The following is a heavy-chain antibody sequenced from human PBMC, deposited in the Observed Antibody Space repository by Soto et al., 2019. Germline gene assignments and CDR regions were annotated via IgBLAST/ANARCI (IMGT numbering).Heavy chain of an antibody. CDR1: GGSISSGGYY. D-gene: IGHD3-22*01. CDR3: AREWLSDYYSPGMDV. J-gene: IGHJ6*02. CDR2: IYYSGST. Sequence: SETLSLTCTVSGGSISSGGYYWSWIRQHPGKGLEWIGYIYYSGSTYYNPSLKSRVTISVDTSKNQFSLKLSSVTAADTAVYYCAREWLSDYYSPGMDVCGQGTTVTVSS. V-gene: IGHV4-31*03.